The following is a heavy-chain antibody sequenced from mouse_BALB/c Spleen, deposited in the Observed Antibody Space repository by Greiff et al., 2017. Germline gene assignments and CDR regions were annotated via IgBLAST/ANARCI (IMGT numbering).Heavy chain of an antibody. CDR2: IDPETGGT. CDR1: GYTFTDYE. D-gene: IGHD1-1*01. V-gene: IGHV1-15*01. CDR3: TRYYGSRSWFAY. J-gene: IGHJ3*01. Sequence: QVQLQQSGAELVRPGASVTLSCKASGYTFTDYEMHWVKQTPVHGLEWIGAIDPETGGTAYNQKFKGKATLTADKSSSTAYMELRSLTSEDSAVYYCTRYYGSRSWFAYWGQGTLVTVSA.